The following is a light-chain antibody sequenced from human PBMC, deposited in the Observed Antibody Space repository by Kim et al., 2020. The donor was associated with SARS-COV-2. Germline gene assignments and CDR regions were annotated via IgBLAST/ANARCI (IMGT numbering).Light chain of an antibody. Sequence: ELVLTQSPGTLSLSPGEGATLSCRASQSVNGRFLAWYQQKPGQAPRLLIYGASTRATGIPDRFSGSGSGTDFTLTISRLEPEAFAMYYCQQYDSSVWTFGQGTKVDIK. V-gene: IGKV3-20*01. CDR1: QSVNGRF. CDR3: QQYDSSVWT. CDR2: GAS. J-gene: IGKJ1*01.